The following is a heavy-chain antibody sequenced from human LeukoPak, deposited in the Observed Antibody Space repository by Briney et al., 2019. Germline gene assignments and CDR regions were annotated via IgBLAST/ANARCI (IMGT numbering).Heavy chain of an antibody. D-gene: IGHD6-19*01. J-gene: IGHJ4*02. CDR3: ARRVRGTGWYIFDF. CDR1: GFTFSNHW. Sequence: GGSLRLSCAASGFTFSNHWMHWVRQAPGKGLVWVSRISGDGSSTSYADSVKGRVTISRDNAKNTLYLQMNRLRAEDTAVYYCARRVRGTGWYIFDFWGQGTLVTVSS. V-gene: IGHV3-74*01. CDR2: ISGDGSST.